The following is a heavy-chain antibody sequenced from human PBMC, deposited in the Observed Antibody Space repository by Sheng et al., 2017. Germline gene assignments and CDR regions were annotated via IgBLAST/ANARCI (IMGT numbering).Heavy chain of an antibody. Sequence: EVKLVESGGVVVQPGGSLRLSCAASGFTFDAHTMHWVRQRPGKGLEWVALITWDGVTTYYADSARGRFTISRDNNQNALYLQMSSLTTDDTAFYFCSKDIRRGVRGGIDSWGQGTLVTVSS. CDR3: SKDIRRGVRGGIDS. CDR2: ITWDGVTT. V-gene: IGHV3-43*01. CDR1: GFTFDAHT. J-gene: IGHJ4*02. D-gene: IGHD3-10*01.